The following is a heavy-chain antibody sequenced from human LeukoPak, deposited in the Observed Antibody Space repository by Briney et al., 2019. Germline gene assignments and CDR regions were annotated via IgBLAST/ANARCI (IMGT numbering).Heavy chain of an antibody. CDR2: IYYSGST. D-gene: IGHD3-10*01. Sequence: PSETLSLTCTVSGGSISSYYWSWIRQPPGKGLEWIGYIYYSGSTNYNPSLKSRVTISVDTSKNQFSLKLSSVTAADTAVYYCARGLMVRGFIITRLGYYMDVWGKGTTVTISS. CDR3: ARGLMVRGFIITRLGYYMDV. CDR1: GGSISSYY. V-gene: IGHV4-59*01. J-gene: IGHJ6*03.